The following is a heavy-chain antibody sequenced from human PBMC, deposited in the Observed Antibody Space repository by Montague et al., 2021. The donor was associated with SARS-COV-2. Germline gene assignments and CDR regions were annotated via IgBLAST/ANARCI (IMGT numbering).Heavy chain of an antibody. Sequence: SETLSLTCAVYGGSFSGYYWTWIRQSPGKGLEWIAEINHSGTINYNFNPSLRSRVTISVDTSKSQFSLKLTSVTAADTGVYYCARWDPQTLTLIGLRGKSASDYWGQGTLVTVPS. CDR2: INHSGTI. CDR1: GGSFSGYY. V-gene: IGHV4-34*01. J-gene: IGHJ4*02. D-gene: IGHD4-23*01. CDR3: ARWDPQTLTLIGLRGKSASDY.